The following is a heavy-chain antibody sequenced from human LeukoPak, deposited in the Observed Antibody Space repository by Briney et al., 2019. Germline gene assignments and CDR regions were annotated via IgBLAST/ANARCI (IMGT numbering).Heavy chain of an antibody. CDR1: GGTFSSYA. D-gene: IGHD1-14*01. V-gene: IGHV1-69*13. CDR2: IIPIFGTA. Sequence: SVKVSCKASGGTFSSYAISWVRQAPGQGLEWMGGIIPIFGTANYAQKFQGRVTITADESTSTAYMELSSLRSEDTAVYYCARAGTHYGPSGDAFDIWGQGTMVTVSS. CDR3: ARAGTHYGPSGDAFDI. J-gene: IGHJ3*02.